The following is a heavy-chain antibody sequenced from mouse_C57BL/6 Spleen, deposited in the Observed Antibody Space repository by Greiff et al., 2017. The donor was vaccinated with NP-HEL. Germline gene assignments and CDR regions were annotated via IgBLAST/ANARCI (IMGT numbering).Heavy chain of an antibody. Sequence: QVQLKQPGAELVMPGASVKLSCKASGYTFTSYWMHWVKQRPGQGLEWIGEIDPSDSYTNYNQKFKGKSTLTVDKSSSTAYMQLSSLTSEDSAVYYCARALDSSGYVYWGQGTTLTVSS. D-gene: IGHD3-2*02. V-gene: IGHV1-69*01. CDR3: ARALDSSGYVY. CDR1: GYTFTSYW. CDR2: IDPSDSYT. J-gene: IGHJ2*01.